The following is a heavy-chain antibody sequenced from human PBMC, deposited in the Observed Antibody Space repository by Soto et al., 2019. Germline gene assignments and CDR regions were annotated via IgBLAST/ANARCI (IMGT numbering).Heavy chain of an antibody. CDR1: GGSISSSSYY. D-gene: IGHD2-2*01. V-gene: IGHV4-39*07. J-gene: IGHJ1*01. CDR3: ARYGGYCSSTSCYFAEYFQH. Sequence: SETLSLTCTVSGGSISSSSYYWGWIRQPPGKGLEWIGSFYYSGSTYYNPSLKSRVTISVDTSKNQFSLKLSSVTAADTAVYYCARYGGYCSSTSCYFAEYFQHWGQGTLVTVSS. CDR2: FYYSGST.